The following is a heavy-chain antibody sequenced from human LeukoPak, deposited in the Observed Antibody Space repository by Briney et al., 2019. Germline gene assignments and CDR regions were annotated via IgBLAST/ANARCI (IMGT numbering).Heavy chain of an antibody. CDR3: ATEEYSSSIGSFDI. J-gene: IGHJ3*02. D-gene: IGHD6-6*01. CDR1: GYTFASYA. CDR2: INAGNGNT. V-gene: IGHV1-3*01. Sequence: ASVKVSCKSSGYTFASYAMHWVRPAPGQRLEWMGWINAGNGNTKYSQKFQGRVTMTTDTSTSTAYMELRSLRSDDTAVYYCATEEYSSSIGSFDIWGQGTMVTVSS.